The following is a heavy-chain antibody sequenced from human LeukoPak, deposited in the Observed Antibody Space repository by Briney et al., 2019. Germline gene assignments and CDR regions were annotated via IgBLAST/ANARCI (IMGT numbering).Heavy chain of an antibody. J-gene: IGHJ6*03. D-gene: IGHD5/OR15-5a*01. CDR2: IYYTGNI. CDR1: GGSISTSSYY. Sequence: SETLSLTCTVSGGSISTSSYYWGWIRQSPGKGLEWIGTIYYTGNIYYNPSLKSRVTISVDTSKNQFSLKLSSATAADTAVYYCARALRLPYYYYYMDVWGKGTTVTVSS. CDR3: ARALRLPYYYYYMDV. V-gene: IGHV4-39*07.